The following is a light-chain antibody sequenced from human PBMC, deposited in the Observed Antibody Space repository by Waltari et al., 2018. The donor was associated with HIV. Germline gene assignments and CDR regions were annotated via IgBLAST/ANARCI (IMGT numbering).Light chain of an antibody. J-gene: IGLJ2*01. CDR2: EDS. CDR3: YSTDNSGHHRV. Sequence: SYELTQPPSVAVSPGQTARITCTGDALPKKYASWYQQKSGQAPVLVIYEDSKRPSGFPERSSCSSSGTTATLTISGAQVEDEADYYCYSTDNSGHHRVFGTGTKLTVL. V-gene: IGLV3-10*01. CDR1: ALPKKY.